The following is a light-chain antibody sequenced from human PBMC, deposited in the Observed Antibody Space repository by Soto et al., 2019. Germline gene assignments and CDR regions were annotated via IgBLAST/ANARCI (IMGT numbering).Light chain of an antibody. CDR1: SSNIGSNT. Sequence: QSVLTQPPSASGTPGQRVTISCSGSSSNIGSNTVNWYQQLPGTAPKLLIYSDNQRPSGVPDRFSGSESGTSASLAISGLQSEDEADYYCAAWDDSLYGYVFGTGTKVTVL. CDR2: SDN. CDR3: AAWDDSLYGYV. V-gene: IGLV1-44*01. J-gene: IGLJ1*01.